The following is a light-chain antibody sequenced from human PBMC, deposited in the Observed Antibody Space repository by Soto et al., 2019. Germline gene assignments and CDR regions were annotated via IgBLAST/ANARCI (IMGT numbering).Light chain of an antibody. V-gene: IGKV3-11*01. CDR2: DAS. Sequence: EIVLTQSPATLSLSPGERATLSCRASQSVGRTLAWFQQKPGQAPRLLIYDASNRATGIPARFTGSGSGTDFTLTIRSLEPEDFAVYYCHQRSIWPRTFGQGTKLEMK. CDR3: HQRSIWPRT. CDR1: QSVGRT. J-gene: IGKJ2*01.